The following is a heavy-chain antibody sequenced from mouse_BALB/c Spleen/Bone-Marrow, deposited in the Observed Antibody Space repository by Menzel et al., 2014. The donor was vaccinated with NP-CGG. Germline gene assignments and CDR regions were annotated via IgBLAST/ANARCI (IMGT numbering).Heavy chain of an antibody. D-gene: IGHD4-1*01. Sequence: VQLQQPGAELVKPGASVKLSCTTSGFNIKDPYIHWVKQRPEQGLEWIGRIDPANYNTQYDPKFQGKATITADTPSNAAYLQLNSLTSEDTAVYYCATLTGTFDYWGQGTPVTVSA. V-gene: IGHV14-3*02. J-gene: IGHJ3*01. CDR1: GFNIKDPY. CDR2: IDPANYNT. CDR3: ATLTGTFDY.